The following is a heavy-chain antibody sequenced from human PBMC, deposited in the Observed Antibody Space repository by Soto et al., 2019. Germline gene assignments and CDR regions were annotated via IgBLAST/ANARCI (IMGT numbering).Heavy chain of an antibody. CDR1: GGPFTSFD. V-gene: IGHV1-69*06. CDR2: IIPIFERT. Sequence: VELVQSGSEVKKPGSSVKVSCKTSGGPFTSFDVNWVRQAPGQGLGWMGDIIPIFERTNYAQKFQGRVTITADMATTTAYMELGSLRSDDTAVYFCAVGLSGSYYQNGMDVWGLGTTVIVS. J-gene: IGHJ6*02. CDR3: AVGLSGSYYQNGMDV. D-gene: IGHD1-26*01.